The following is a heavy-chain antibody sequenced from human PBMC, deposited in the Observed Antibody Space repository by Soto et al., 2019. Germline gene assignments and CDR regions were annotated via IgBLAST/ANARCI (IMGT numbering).Heavy chain of an antibody. CDR3: ARGPYCSGGTCFGSQSAFDI. Sequence: QVQLVESGGGVVQPGTSLRLSCAASGFTFSSYAMHWVRQAPGKGLEWVAVISYDGYNKYYADSVKGRFTISRDNSQNTLYLQMNSVRAEDTAVYYCARGPYCSGGTCFGSQSAFDIWGQGTMVTVSS. V-gene: IGHV3-30-3*01. CDR1: GFTFSSYA. D-gene: IGHD2-15*01. J-gene: IGHJ3*02. CDR2: ISYDGYNK.